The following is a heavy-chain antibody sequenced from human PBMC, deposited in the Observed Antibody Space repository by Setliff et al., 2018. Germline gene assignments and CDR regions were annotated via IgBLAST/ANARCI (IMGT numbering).Heavy chain of an antibody. J-gene: IGHJ6*03. CDR2: INTDTGNP. CDR3: ARASRFGTTVYRGDYYMDV. D-gene: IGHD4-4*01. CDR1: GYTFNNYA. V-gene: IGHV7-4-1*02. Sequence: ASVKVSCKASGYTFNNYAINWVRQAPGQGLEWMGWINTDTGNPTSAQGFTGRFVFSLDTSVSTAYLQISSLKAEDTAVYYCARASRFGTTVYRGDYYMDVWGKGTTVTVSS.